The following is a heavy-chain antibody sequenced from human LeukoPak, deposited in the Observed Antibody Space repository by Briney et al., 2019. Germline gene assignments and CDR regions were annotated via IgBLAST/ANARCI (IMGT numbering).Heavy chain of an antibody. D-gene: IGHD2-2*01. CDR3: ARGDGYCSSTSCQGGWFDP. J-gene: IGHJ5*02. CDR1: GYSFTSYW. V-gene: IGHV5-51*01. CDR2: IYPGDSDT. Sequence: GESLKISCKVSGYSFTSYWIGWVRQMPGKGLEWMGIIYPGDSDTRYSPSFQGQVTISADKSTSTAYLQWSSLKASDTAMYYCARGDGYCSSTSCQGGWFDPWGQGTLVTVSS.